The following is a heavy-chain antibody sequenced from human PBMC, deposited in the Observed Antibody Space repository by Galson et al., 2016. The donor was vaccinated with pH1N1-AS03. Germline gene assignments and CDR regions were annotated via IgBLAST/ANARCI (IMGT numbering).Heavy chain of an antibody. V-gene: IGHV3-21*04. Sequence: SLRLSCAASGFTFRTYGMNWVRQAPGKGLEWVSSISGSSSYIYYAGSVKGRFTISRDNSRNTLYLQMNSLRAEDTAVYYCARGSPAVSGTGFVHDWGQGTTVTVSS. J-gene: IGHJ6*02. CDR3: ARGSPAVSGTGFVHD. D-gene: IGHD6-19*01. CDR1: GFTFRTYG. CDR2: ISGSSSYI.